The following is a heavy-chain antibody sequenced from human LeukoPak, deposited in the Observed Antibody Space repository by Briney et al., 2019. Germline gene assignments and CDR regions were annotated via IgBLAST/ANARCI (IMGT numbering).Heavy chain of an antibody. J-gene: IGHJ4*02. V-gene: IGHV4-39*01. CDR1: GGSMSSSNDY. CDR2: IYYSGST. CDR3: ASRLSWPLDH. Sequence: PSETQTLLCTVSGGSMSSSNDYWGWIRQPPGKGLEWIGSIYYSGSTYYNPSLKSRVTISVDTSKNQFSLKLSSVTAADTAVYYCASRLSWPLDHWGQGTLVTVSS. D-gene: IGHD3-16*01.